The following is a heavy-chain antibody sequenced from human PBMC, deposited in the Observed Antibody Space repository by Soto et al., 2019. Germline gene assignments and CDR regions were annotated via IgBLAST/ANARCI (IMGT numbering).Heavy chain of an antibody. CDR2: IIPIFGTA. Sequence: QVQLVQSGAEVQKPGSSVKVSCKASGGTFSSYAISWVRQAPGQGLEWMGGIIPIFGTANYAQKFQGRVTITADKSTSTAYMELSSLRSGDTAVYYCARRRYSSGWTGSWFYPWGQGTLFTVSS. CDR1: GGTFSSYA. V-gene: IGHV1-69*06. J-gene: IGHJ5*02. CDR3: ARRRYSSGWTGSWFYP. D-gene: IGHD6-19*01.